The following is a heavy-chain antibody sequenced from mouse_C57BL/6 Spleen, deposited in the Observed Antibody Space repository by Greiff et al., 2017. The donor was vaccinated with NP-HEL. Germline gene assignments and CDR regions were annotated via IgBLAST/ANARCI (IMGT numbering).Heavy chain of an antibody. CDR2: IYPGDGDT. Sequence: VQLQQSGPELVKPGASVKISCKASGYAFSSSWMNWVKQRPGKGLEWIGRIYPGDGDTNYNGKFKGKATLTADKSSSTAYMQLSSLTSEDSAVYWCARGGRGNWFGDWGKGTLVTVSA. D-gene: IGHD6-1*01. J-gene: IGHJ3*01. CDR3: ARGGRGNWFGD. V-gene: IGHV1-82*01. CDR1: GYAFSSSW.